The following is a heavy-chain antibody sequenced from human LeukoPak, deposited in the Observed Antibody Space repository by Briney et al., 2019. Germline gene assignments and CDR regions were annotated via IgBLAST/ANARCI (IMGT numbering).Heavy chain of an antibody. D-gene: IGHD5-18*01. CDR3: ARHLGIQLWSHSLDY. J-gene: IGHJ4*02. Sequence: GESLKISCKHSEYSFPNYWIGWVRQMPGKGLEWMGIIYPGDSDTRYSPSFQGQVTISADKSISTAYLQWSSLKASDTAMYYCARHLGIQLWSHSLDYWGQGTLVTVSS. CDR1: EYSFPNYW. CDR2: IYPGDSDT. V-gene: IGHV5-51*01.